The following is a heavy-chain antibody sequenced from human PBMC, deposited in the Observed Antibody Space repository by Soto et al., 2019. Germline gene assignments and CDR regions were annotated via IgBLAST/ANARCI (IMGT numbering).Heavy chain of an antibody. D-gene: IGHD2-21*01. V-gene: IGHV3-23*01. J-gene: IGHJ5*01. CDR1: GFTFRNFV. CDR2: IRATGGQT. CDR3: AQDRGWGVVSPSHDS. Sequence: EVQLLESGGGVVRPGGSLRLSCAASGFTFRNFVMSWVRQAPGKGLQWVSAIRATGGQTFYADSVKGRFPISRDDSNDMLYLQITSLRDEDTALYFCAQDRGWGVVSPSHDSWGQGTLVTVSS.